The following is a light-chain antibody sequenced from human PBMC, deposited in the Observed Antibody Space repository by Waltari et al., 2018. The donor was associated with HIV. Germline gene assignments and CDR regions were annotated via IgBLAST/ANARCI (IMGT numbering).Light chain of an antibody. V-gene: IGLV2-14*01. CDR2: EVN. CDR1: SSAIGGYKY. J-gene: IGLJ3*02. CDR3: SSYTTDSTLA. Sequence: QSALAQPASVSGSPGQSTTIPGTGGSSAIGGYKYVSWYQQHPGKAPKLIIHEVNYRPSGVSNLFSGSKSGNTASLTISGLQPDDEAHYYCSSYTTDSTLAFGGGTKLTVL.